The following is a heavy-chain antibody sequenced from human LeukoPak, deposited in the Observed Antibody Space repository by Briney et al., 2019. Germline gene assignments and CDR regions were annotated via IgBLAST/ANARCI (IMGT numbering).Heavy chain of an antibody. V-gene: IGHV3-7*01. CDR3: ARENYYDSSGNDAFDV. CDR2: IKQDGSEK. Sequence: GGSLRLSCRVSGFTFSTYWMTWVRQAPGKGREWVANIKQDGSEKSYVDSVKGRFTITRDNDKKALYLDMHSLRVEDTALYYCARENYYDSSGNDAFDVWGQGTMVTVSS. CDR1: GFTFSTYW. D-gene: IGHD3-22*01. J-gene: IGHJ3*01.